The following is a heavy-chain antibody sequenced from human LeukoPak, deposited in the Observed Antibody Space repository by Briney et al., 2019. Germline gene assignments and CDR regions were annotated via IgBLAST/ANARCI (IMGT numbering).Heavy chain of an antibody. CDR3: ARGNRDTAMVTGGGAFDY. D-gene: IGHD5-18*01. Sequence: PGGSLRLSCAASGLTFSDYYLSWIRQAPGKGLEWVSYISSSGSTIYYADSVKGRFTISRDNTKNSLYLQMNSLRAEDTAVYYCARGNRDTAMVTGGGAFDYWGQGTLVTVSS. CDR2: ISSSGSTI. J-gene: IGHJ4*02. V-gene: IGHV3-11*01. CDR1: GLTFSDYY.